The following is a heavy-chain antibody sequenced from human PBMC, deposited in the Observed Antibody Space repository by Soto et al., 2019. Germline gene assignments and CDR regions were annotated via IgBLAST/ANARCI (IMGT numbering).Heavy chain of an antibody. CDR3: ARFVVAATPYYYYMDV. D-gene: IGHD2-15*01. Sequence: QVQLQESGPGLVKPSQTLSLTCTVSGGSISSGGYYWSWIRQHPGKGLEWIGYIYYSGSTYYNPSLKSRVTISVETSKNQFSLKLSSVTAADTAVYYCARFVVAATPYYYYMDVWGKGTTVTVSS. V-gene: IGHV4-31*03. CDR1: GGSISSGGYY. J-gene: IGHJ6*03. CDR2: IYYSGST.